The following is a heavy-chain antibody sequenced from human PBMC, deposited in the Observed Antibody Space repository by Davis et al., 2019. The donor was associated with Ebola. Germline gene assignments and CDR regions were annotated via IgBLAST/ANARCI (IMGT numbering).Heavy chain of an antibody. D-gene: IGHD2-15*01. CDR3: ARDPGCSGGSCLIYYYYGMDV. Sequence: GESLKISCAASGFTFSSYGMHWVRQAPGKGLEWAAVIWYDGSNKYYADSVKGRFTISRDNSKNTLYLQMNSLRAEDTAVYYCARDPGCSGGSCLIYYYYGMDVWGQGTTVTVSS. V-gene: IGHV3-33*08. CDR2: IWYDGSNK. CDR1: GFTFSSYG. J-gene: IGHJ6*02.